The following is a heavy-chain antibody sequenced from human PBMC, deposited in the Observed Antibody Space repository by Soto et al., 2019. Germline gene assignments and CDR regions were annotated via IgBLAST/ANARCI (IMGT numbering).Heavy chain of an antibody. D-gene: IGHD4-17*01. CDR2: ISGSGGST. V-gene: IGHV3-23*01. J-gene: IGHJ6*02. CDR1: GFTFSSYA. Sequence: GSLRLSCAASGFTFSSYAMSWVRQAPGKGLEWVSAISGSGGSTYYADSVKGRFTISRDNSKNTLYLQMNSLRAEDTAVYYCAAYGDYLSYYYYGMDVCGQGTTVTVS. CDR3: AAYGDYLSYYYYGMDV.